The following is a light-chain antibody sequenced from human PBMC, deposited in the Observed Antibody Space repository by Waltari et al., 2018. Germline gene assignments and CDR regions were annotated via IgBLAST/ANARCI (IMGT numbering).Light chain of an antibody. CDR1: HSVNWY. CDR2: DAS. CDR3: QQRRNWPLT. V-gene: IGKV3-11*01. J-gene: IGKJ4*01. Sequence: EIVLTQSPATLSLSPGERATLSCRASHSVNWYLAWYQQRPGQAPRLLISDASNRATGSPARVSGSGSGTDFTLTISSLQPEDSAVYYCQQRRNWPLTFGGGTKVEIK.